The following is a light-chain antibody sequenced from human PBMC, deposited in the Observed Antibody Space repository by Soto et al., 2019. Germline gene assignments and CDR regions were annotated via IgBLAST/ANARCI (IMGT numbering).Light chain of an antibody. CDR3: MQALHTPRT. Sequence: EIVMTQSPLSLPVTPGEPASISCRSSQSLLHSNGYNYLDWYVQKPGQSPQLLIYLGSNRASGVPDRFSGSGSGTDFTLKISRVEAEDVGVYYCMQALHTPRTFGQGTKVEIK. J-gene: IGKJ1*01. CDR2: LGS. CDR1: QSLLHSNGYNY. V-gene: IGKV2-28*01.